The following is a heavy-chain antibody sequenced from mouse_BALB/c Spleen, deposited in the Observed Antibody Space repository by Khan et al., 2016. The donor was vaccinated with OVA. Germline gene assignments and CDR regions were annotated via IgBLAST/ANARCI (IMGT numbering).Heavy chain of an antibody. V-gene: IGHV1S132*01. D-gene: IGHD3-2*02. CDR2: IYPGTVNT. CDR3: AREEALYYFDY. Sequence: VQLQESGAELVRPGASVKLSCKTSGYIFTSYWIHWVKQRSGQGLEWIARIYPGTVNTYYTEKVKDRATLTADKSSSTAYMQLSSLKSEDSAVDCCAREEALYYFDYWGQGTTLTVSS. CDR1: GYIFTSYW. J-gene: IGHJ2*01.